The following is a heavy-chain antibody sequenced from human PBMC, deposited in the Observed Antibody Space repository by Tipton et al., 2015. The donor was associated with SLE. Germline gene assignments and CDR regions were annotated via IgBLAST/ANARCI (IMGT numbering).Heavy chain of an antibody. CDR3: TSGSGGYQRTDY. Sequence: TLSLTCTVSGGSIGSDTYYWGWIRQSPKGLEWIGSIFHSGTTFFNPSLKSRVTISINTSKNQFSLQLTSVTAADTALYYCTSGSGGYQRTDYWGQGTLVTVSS. D-gene: IGHD5-12*01. J-gene: IGHJ4*02. V-gene: IGHV4-39*07. CDR1: GGSIGSDTYY. CDR2: IFHSGTT.